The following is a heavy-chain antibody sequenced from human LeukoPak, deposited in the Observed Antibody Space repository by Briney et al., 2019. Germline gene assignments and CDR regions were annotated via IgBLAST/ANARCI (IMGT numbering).Heavy chain of an antibody. D-gene: IGHD2-15*01. Sequence: GGSLRLSCAASGFTFSSYEMNWVRQAPGKGLEWVSYISISSGIIYYADSVKGRFTISRDNAKNSLYLQMNSLRAEDTAVYYCAREPLTDCSGGNCYSRGFDYWGQGTLVTVSS. CDR3: AREPLTDCSGGNCYSRGFDY. CDR1: GFTFSSYE. J-gene: IGHJ4*02. V-gene: IGHV3-48*01. CDR2: ISISSGII.